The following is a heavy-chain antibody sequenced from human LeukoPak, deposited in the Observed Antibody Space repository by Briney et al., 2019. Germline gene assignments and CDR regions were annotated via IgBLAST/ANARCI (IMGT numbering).Heavy chain of an antibody. CDR3: TRVGYIDEGIDY. CDR1: GFPFSSYW. D-gene: IGHD5-24*01. V-gene: IGHV3-7*04. CDR2: IKQDGSKK. J-gene: IGHJ4*02. Sequence: GGSLRLSCVASGFPFSSYWMTWVRQAPGKGLEWVANIKQDGSKKSYVDSVKGRFTISRDNAKTSLYLQRNSLRAEDTAIYYCTRVGYIDEGIDYWGQGTLVTVSS.